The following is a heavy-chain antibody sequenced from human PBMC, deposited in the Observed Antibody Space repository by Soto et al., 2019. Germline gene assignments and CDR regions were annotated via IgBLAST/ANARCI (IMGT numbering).Heavy chain of an antibody. CDR3: AKSDGSGSYVYGMDV. Sequence: LRLSCAASGFTFSSYAMSWVRQAPGKGLEWVSAISGSGGSTYYADSVKGRFTISRDNSKNTLYLQMNSLRAEDTAVYYCAKSDGSGSYVYGMDVWGQGTTVTVSS. CDR1: GFTFSSYA. J-gene: IGHJ6*02. D-gene: IGHD3-10*01. V-gene: IGHV3-23*01. CDR2: ISGSGGST.